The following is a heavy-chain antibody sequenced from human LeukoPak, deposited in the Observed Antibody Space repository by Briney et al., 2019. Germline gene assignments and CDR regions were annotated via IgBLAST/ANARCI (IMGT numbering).Heavy chain of an antibody. J-gene: IGHJ4*02. D-gene: IGHD3-10*01. V-gene: IGHV3-23*01. CDR2: IRGSDGST. CDR1: GFAFSSYA. Sequence: PGGSLRLSCAASGFAFSSYAMSWVRQAPGTGLEWVSTIRGSDGSTFYADSVKGRFTISRDNSKNTLYLQMNSLRGEDTAVYYCAKGFRTTMVRGVLITPYYFDYWGQGTLVTVSS. CDR3: AKGFRTTMVRGVLITPYYFDY.